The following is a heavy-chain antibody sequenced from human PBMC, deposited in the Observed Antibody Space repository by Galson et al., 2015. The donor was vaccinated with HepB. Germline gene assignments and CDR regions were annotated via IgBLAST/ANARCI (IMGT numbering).Heavy chain of an antibody. CDR2: ISAYNGNT. CDR1: GYTFTGYG. J-gene: IGHJ6*02. CDR3: ARDQYCSSTSCYGYYYYGMDV. Sequence: SVKVSCKASGYTFTGYGISWVRQAPGQGLEWMGWISAYNGNTNYAQKLQGRVAMTTDTSTSTAYMELRSLGSDDTAVYYCARDQYCSSTSCYGYYYYGMDVWGQGTTVTVSS. V-gene: IGHV1-18*01. D-gene: IGHD2-2*01.